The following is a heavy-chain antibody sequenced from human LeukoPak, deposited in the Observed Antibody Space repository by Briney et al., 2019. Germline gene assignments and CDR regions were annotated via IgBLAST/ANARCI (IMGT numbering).Heavy chain of an antibody. CDR2: SNSDGSL. J-gene: IGHJ4*02. Sequence: GGSLRLSCAASGFTFSSYTMNWVRQAPGKGLEWVSGSNSDGSLYYADFVKGRFTISRDKSKNTLYLQMSSLRTEDTAVYYCAKSTSTSGLDYWSQGTQVTVSP. CDR3: AKSTSTSGLDY. V-gene: IGHV3-23*01. CDR1: GFTFSSYT. D-gene: IGHD2-2*01.